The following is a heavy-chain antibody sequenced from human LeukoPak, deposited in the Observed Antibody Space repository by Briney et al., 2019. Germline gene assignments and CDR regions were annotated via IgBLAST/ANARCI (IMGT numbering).Heavy chain of an antibody. Sequence: GGSLRLSCAASGFTFSSYSMNWVRQAPGKGLEWVSTISGGGGSTYYADSVKGRFTISRDNSKNTLYLQVNSLRAEDTAVYYCAKGGKWDVTPFDCWGQGTLVTVSS. CDR3: AKGGKWDVTPFDC. D-gene: IGHD1-26*01. J-gene: IGHJ4*02. V-gene: IGHV3-23*01. CDR1: GFTFSSYS. CDR2: ISGGGGST.